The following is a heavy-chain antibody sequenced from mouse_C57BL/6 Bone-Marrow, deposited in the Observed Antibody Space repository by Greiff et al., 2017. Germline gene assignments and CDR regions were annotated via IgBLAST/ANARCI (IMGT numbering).Heavy chain of an antibody. CDR3: ARGDYYGRSNYFDY. Sequence: QVQLQQSGAELARPGASVKLSCKASGYTFTSYGISWVKQRTGQGLEWIGEIYPRSGNTYYNEKFKGKATLIADKSSSTAYMEHRSLTSDDSAVYFCARGDYYGRSNYFDYWGQGTTLTVSS. V-gene: IGHV1-81*01. CDR2: IYPRSGNT. CDR1: GYTFTSYG. D-gene: IGHD1-1*01. J-gene: IGHJ2*01.